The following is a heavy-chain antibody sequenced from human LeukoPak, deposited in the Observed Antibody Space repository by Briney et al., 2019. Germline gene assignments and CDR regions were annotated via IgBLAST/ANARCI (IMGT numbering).Heavy chain of an antibody. V-gene: IGHV5-51*01. D-gene: IGHD3-10*01. J-gene: IGHJ6*03. CDR1: GYSFTSYW. CDR2: IYPGDSDT. CDR3: ARLGVVTMVRGVQPHYYYYYMDV. Sequence: PGESLKISCKGSGYSFTSYWIGWVRQMPGKGLEWMGIIYPGDSDTRYSPSFQGQVTISADKSISTAYLQWSSLKASDTATYYCARLGVVTMVRGVQPHYYYYYMDVWGKGTTVTISS.